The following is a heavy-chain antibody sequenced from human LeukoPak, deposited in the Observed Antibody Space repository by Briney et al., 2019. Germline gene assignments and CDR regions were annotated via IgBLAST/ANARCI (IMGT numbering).Heavy chain of an antibody. CDR1: GGTFSNYA. CDR2: IIPIFGTA. CDR3: AGDNDSRDPPHFDY. D-gene: IGHD3-16*01. J-gene: IGHJ4*02. V-gene: IGHV1-69*06. Sequence: AASVKVSCKASGGTFSNYAISWVRQAPGQGLEWMGGIIPIFGTANYAQKFRGRVTITADKSTRTAYMELSSLRSEDTAVYYCAGDNDSRDPPHFDYWGQGTLVTVSS.